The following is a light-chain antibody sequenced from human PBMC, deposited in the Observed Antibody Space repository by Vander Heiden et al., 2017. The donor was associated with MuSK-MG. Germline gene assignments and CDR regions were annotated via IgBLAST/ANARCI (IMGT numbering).Light chain of an antibody. CDR1: SSDIRSYT. Sequence: QSILTPPPSASAAPGQQVTIPCSGSSSDIRSYTVNWYQQLPGTAPKLLIYRNDRRPSGVPDRFSGSKSGTSGSLVISGLQSEDEGEYFCASWDDDLNGLVFGGRTKLTVL. CDR3: ASWDDDLNGLV. V-gene: IGLV1-44*01. J-gene: IGLJ2*01. CDR2: RND.